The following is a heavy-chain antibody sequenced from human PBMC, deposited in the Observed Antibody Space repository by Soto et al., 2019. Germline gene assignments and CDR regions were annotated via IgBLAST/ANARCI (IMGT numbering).Heavy chain of an antibody. CDR3: ARDRQQRPWAGYYGMDV. J-gene: IGHJ6*02. CDR1: GGTFSSYA. CDR2: IIPIFGTA. D-gene: IGHD6-13*01. V-gene: IGHV1-69*01. Sequence: QVQLVQSGAEVKKPGSSVKVSCKASGGTFSSYAISWVRQAPGQGLEWMGGIIPIFGTANYAQKFQGRVTITADESTSTAYIELSSLRSEDTAVYYCARDRQQRPWAGYYGMDVWGQGTTVTVSS.